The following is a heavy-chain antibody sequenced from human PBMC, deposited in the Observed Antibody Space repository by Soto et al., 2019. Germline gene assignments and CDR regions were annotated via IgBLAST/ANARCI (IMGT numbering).Heavy chain of an antibody. CDR3: ARVSYYGSGSYYNLYYYYGMDV. CDR2: ISYDGRNK. CDR1: GFTFSNYA. Sequence: HPGGSLRLSCAASGFTFSNYAMHWVRQAPGKGLEWVAVISYDGRNKYYADSVKGRFTISRDNSKNTLYLQMNSLRAEDTAIYYCARVSYYGSGSYYNLYYYYGMDVWGQGTTVTVSS. D-gene: IGHD3-10*01. V-gene: IGHV3-30*04. J-gene: IGHJ6*02.